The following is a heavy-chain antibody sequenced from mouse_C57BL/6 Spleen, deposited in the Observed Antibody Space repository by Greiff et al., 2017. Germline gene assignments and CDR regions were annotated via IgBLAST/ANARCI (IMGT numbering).Heavy chain of an antibody. CDR1: GFTFSDYG. J-gene: IGHJ2*01. V-gene: IGHV5-17*01. CDR2: ISSGSSTI. D-gene: IGHD2-1*01. Sequence: EVQVVESGGGLVKPGGSLKLSCAASGFTFSDYGMHWVRQAPEKGLEWVAYISSGSSTIYYADTVKGRFTISRDNAKNTLFLQMTSLRSEDTAMYYCARAGYYGNYDYFDYWGQGTTLTVSS. CDR3: ARAGYYGNYDYFDY.